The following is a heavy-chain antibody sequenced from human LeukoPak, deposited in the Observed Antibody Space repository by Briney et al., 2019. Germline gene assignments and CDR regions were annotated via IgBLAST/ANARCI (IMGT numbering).Heavy chain of an antibody. Sequence: GGSLRLSCAGSGFTFSSHSINWVRQAPGKGLEWVSSISSSSFRYYADSVRGRFTISRDNAKNSVYLQMNSLRAEDTAVYYCARNVPHYGDYSAANYYYYGMDVWGQGTTVTVSS. CDR1: GFTFSSHS. CDR3: ARNVPHYGDYSAANYYYYGMDV. D-gene: IGHD4-17*01. V-gene: IGHV3-21*01. CDR2: ISSSSFR. J-gene: IGHJ6*02.